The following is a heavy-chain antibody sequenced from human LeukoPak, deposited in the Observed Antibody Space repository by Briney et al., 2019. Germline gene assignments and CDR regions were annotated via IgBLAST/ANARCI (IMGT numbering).Heavy chain of an antibody. J-gene: IGHJ4*02. CDR1: GFTFSRYW. V-gene: IGHV3-7*01. CDR2: IKEDGSEK. D-gene: IGHD3-3*01. CDR3: ATDRGWRTSGYYLYYFEY. Sequence: GGSLRLSCAASGFTFSRYWMSWVRQAPGKGLERVANIKEDGSEKYYVDSVRGRFTISRGNTKNSLYLQMSSLRAEDTAVYYCATDRGWRTSGYYLYYFEYWGQGTLVTSSS.